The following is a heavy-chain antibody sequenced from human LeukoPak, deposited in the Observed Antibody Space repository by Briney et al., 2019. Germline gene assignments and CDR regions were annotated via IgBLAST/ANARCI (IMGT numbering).Heavy chain of an antibody. J-gene: IGHJ4*02. CDR3: ARSNNIVGATYFDY. Sequence: GGSLRLSCAASGFTFSTYAMHWVRQAPGKGLEYISSISSDGGSTYYADSVKGRFTISRDNSKNTLYLQMGKLRAEDMAVYYCARSNNIVGATYFDYWGQGTLVTVSS. CDR1: GFTFSTYA. CDR2: ISSDGGST. D-gene: IGHD1-26*01. V-gene: IGHV3-64*02.